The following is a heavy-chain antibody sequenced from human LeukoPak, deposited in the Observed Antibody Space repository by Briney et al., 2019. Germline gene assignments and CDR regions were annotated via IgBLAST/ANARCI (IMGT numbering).Heavy chain of an antibody. Sequence: SQTLSLTCTVSGGSISSGSYYWSWIRQPAGKGLGWIGRFYTSGSTNYNPSLKSRVTISVDTSKNQFSLKLSSVTAADTAVYYRARGPYDFWSGYLPHYFDYWGQGTLVTVSS. CDR1: GGSISSGSYY. D-gene: IGHD3-3*01. CDR3: ARGPYDFWSGYLPHYFDY. J-gene: IGHJ4*02. CDR2: FYTSGST. V-gene: IGHV4-61*02.